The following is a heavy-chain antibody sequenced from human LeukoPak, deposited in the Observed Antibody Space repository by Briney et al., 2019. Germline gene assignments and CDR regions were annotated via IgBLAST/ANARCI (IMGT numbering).Heavy chain of an antibody. CDR2: ISGSGGST. V-gene: IGHV3-23*01. Sequence: GGSLRLSCAASGFTFSSYGMSWVRQAPGKGLEWVSAISGSGGSTYYADPVKGRLTISRDNSKNTLYLQMNSLRAEDTAVYYCAKDPDILTGYYLSAEYFQHWGQGTLVTVSS. CDR1: GFTFSSYG. D-gene: IGHD3-9*01. CDR3: AKDPDILTGYYLSAEYFQH. J-gene: IGHJ1*01.